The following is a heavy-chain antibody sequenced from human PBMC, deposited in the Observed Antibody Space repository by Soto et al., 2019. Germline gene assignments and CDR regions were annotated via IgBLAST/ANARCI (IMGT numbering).Heavy chain of an antibody. J-gene: IGHJ3*02. CDR1: GGSVTSGTYY. CDR2: IYYSGST. Sequence: NPSETLSLTCTVSGGSVTSGTYYWSWIRQPPGKGLEYIGYIYYSGSTNYNPSLNGRVTISVDTPKNQFSLKLSSATAADTALYYCATANAGAFNIWGQGTMVTVSS. CDR3: ATANAGAFNI. V-gene: IGHV4-61*01.